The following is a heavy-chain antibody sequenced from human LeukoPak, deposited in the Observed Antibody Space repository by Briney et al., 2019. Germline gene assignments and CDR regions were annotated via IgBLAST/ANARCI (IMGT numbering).Heavy chain of an antibody. CDR3: AKDMQTWPRFPDY. V-gene: IGHV3-23*01. CDR2: INDNGSTR. J-gene: IGHJ4*02. Sequence: GGSLRLSCGASGFTFSNYAMSWVRQAPGKGLEWASGINDNGSTRFYAASVKGRFTSSRDNPKNTPYLQMNGLRVEDTAVYYCAKDMQTWPRFPDYWGQGTLVTVSS. CDR1: GFTFSNYA. D-gene: IGHD5-12*01.